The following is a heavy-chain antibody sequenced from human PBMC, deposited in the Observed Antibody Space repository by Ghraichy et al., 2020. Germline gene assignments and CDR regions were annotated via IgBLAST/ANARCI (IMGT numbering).Heavy chain of an antibody. J-gene: IGHJ6*02. D-gene: IGHD4-23*01. CDR3: ARGSRVVRFYYYDGMDV. CDR1: GFPFSSYS. V-gene: IGHV3-48*02. CDR2: ITGSGRTK. Sequence: GGSLRLSCVGSGFPFSSYSFNWVRQSPGKGLEWVSYITGSGRTKSYADSVTGRFTISRDNAQNSLYLQMNSLRDEDTAVYYCARGSRVVRFYYYDGMDVWRQGNTVTVSS.